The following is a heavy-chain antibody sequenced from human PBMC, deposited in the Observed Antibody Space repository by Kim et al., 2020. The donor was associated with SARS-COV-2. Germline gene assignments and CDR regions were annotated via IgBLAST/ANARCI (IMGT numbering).Heavy chain of an antibody. CDR3: ASPLGY. Sequence: YTSGSTNYNPSLKSRVTMSVDTSKNRFSLKLSSVTAADTAVYYCASPLGYWGQGTLVTVSS. D-gene: IGHD3-10*01. J-gene: IGHJ4*02. CDR2: YTSGST. V-gene: IGHV4-4*07.